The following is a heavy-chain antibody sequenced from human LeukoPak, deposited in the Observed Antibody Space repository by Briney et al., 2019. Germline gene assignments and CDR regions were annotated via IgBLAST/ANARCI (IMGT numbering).Heavy chain of an antibody. CDR1: GFTFSSYA. J-gene: IGHJ4*02. CDR3: ARDWAYYYDSSGYYNRGPAY. Sequence: GGSPRLSCEASGFTFSSYAMHWVRQAPGKGLEWVAVISYDGSNKYYADSVKGRFTISRDNSKNTLYLQMNSLRAEDTAVYYCARDWAYYYDSSGYYNRGPAYWGQGTLVTVSS. D-gene: IGHD3-22*01. V-gene: IGHV3-30-3*01. CDR2: ISYDGSNK.